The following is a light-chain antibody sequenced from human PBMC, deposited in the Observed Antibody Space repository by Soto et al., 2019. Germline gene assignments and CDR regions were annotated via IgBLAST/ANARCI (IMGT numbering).Light chain of an antibody. J-gene: IGKJ5*01. CDR1: QSVSSSY. Sequence: EIVLTQSPGTLSLSPGERATLSCRASQSVSSSYLAWYQQKPGQAPRLLIYGASSRSTGIPDRFSGSGSGSGFTLTISRLEPEDFAVYYCQHYGSSPPITFGQGTRLEIK. CDR3: QHYGSSPPIT. CDR2: GAS. V-gene: IGKV3-20*01.